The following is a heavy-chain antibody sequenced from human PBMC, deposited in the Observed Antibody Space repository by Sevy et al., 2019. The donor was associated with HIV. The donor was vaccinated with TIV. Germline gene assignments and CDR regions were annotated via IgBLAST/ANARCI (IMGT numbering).Heavy chain of an antibody. CDR3: ARHQHPRRFRIAVAGTCKYYFDY. Sequence: SETLSLTCTVSGGSISSSSYYWGWIRQPPGKGLEWIGSIYYSGSTYYNPSLKSRVTIYVDTSKNQFSLKLSSVTAADTAAYYCARHQHPRRFRIAVAGTCKYYFDYWGQGTLVTVSS. J-gene: IGHJ4*02. CDR1: GGSISSSSYY. V-gene: IGHV4-39*01. D-gene: IGHD6-19*01. CDR2: IYYSGST.